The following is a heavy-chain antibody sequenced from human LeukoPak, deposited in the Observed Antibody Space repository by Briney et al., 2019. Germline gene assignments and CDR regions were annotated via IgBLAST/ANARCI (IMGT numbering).Heavy chain of an antibody. CDR3: AKGTYIVVVPAAIDY. CDR2: ISGSGGST. D-gene: IGHD2-2*01. V-gene: IGHV3-23*01. Sequence: GGSLRLSCAASGFTFSSYAMSWVRQAPGKGLEWVSAISGSGGSTYYADSVKGRFTISRDNSKNTLYLQMNSLRAEDTAVYYCAKGTYIVVVPAAIDYWGQGTLITVSS. CDR1: GFTFSSYA. J-gene: IGHJ4*02.